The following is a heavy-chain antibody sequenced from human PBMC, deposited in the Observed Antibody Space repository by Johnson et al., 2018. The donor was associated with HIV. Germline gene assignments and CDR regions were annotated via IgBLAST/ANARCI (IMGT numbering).Heavy chain of an antibody. CDR3: VRGIVVVVAAGRADAFDI. CDR2: ISSSGTTK. J-gene: IGHJ3*02. V-gene: IGHV3-11*01. D-gene: IGHD2-15*01. Sequence: QMQLVESGGGVVQPGGSLRLSCAASGFSFSDYYMSWIRQAPGKGLEWVSYISSSGTTKYYADSVKGRFTISRDNAKNSLYLQMNSLRAEDTALYYCVRGIVVVVAAGRADAFDIWGQGTMVTVSS. CDR1: GFSFSDYY.